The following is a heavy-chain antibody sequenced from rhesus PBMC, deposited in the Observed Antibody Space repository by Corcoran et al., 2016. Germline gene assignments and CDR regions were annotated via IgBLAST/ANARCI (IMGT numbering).Heavy chain of an antibody. J-gene: IGHJ6*01. CDR3: ARQGYTDHLGGLDS. V-gene: IGHV4-143*01. D-gene: IGHD2-39*02. CDR2: VYSITART. Sequence: QVQLQESGPGLVKPSATLSLTCPVSGGSISGYYHWTWTRPSPGTGLEWIGAVYSITARTNYNPSLKSRVTISKDTSKNQFSLRLTSVTAADTAVYYCARQGYTDHLGGLDSWGQGVVVTVSS. CDR1: GGSISGYYH.